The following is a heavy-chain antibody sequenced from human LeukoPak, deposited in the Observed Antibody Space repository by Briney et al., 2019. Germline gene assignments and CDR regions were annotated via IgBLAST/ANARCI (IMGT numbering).Heavy chain of an antibody. CDR2: IKSSDNSA. CDR1: GFTLTTYA. V-gene: IGHV3-23*05. D-gene: IGHD4-17*01. CDR3: AKVVGDFNS. J-gene: IGHJ5*01. Sequence: GGSLRLSCTASGFTLTTYAMSWVRQAPGKGLEWVAAIKSSDNSAYYIDSVKGRFTISRDNSKNTLFLQMNSLRAEDTAVYYCAKVVGDFNSWGQGTLVTVSS.